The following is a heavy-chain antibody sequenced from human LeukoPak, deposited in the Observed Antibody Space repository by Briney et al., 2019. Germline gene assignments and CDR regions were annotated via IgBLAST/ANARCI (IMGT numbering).Heavy chain of an antibody. V-gene: IGHV1-2*02. CDR3: ARERGAVAGQFTNWFDP. CDR1: GYTFTGYY. J-gene: IGHJ5*02. Sequence: GASVKVSCKASGYTFTGYYMHWVRQAPGQGLEWMGWINPNSGGTNYAQKFQGRVTMTRDMSTSTVYMELSSLRSEDTAVYYCARERGAVAGQFTNWFDPWGQGTLVTVSS. CDR2: INPNSGGT. D-gene: IGHD6-19*01.